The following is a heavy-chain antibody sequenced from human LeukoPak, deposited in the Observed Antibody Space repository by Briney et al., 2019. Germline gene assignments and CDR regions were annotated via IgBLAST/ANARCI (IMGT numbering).Heavy chain of an antibody. D-gene: IGHD6-19*01. CDR2: IYYSGST. CDR1: GASISSYY. J-gene: IGHJ4*02. V-gene: IGHV4-59*01. Sequence: PSETLSPTCTVSGASISSYYWSWIRQPPGKGLEWIGYIYYSGSTNYNPSLKSRVTVSVDTSKNQFSLNLSSVTAADTAVYYCARVVAVAVYDYWGQGTLVTVSS. CDR3: ARVVAVAVYDY.